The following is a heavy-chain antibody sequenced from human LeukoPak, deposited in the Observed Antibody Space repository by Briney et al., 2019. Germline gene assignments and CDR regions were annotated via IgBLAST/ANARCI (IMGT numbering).Heavy chain of an antibody. D-gene: IGHD5-18*01. CDR2: ISGSGGST. CDR3: AKVPIQLWYFDI. J-gene: IGHJ3*02. Sequence: GGSLSLSLAAPGLTFTSYAMSGARQPPGKGLGWVSAISGSGGSTYYADSVKGRFTTSRDNSKNTLYLQMNSLRAEDTAVYYCAKVPIQLWYFDIWGQGTMVTVSS. V-gene: IGHV3-23*01. CDR1: GLTFTSYA.